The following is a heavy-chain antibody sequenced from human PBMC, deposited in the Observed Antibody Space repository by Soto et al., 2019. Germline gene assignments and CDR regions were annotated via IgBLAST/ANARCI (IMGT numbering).Heavy chain of an antibody. V-gene: IGHV1-46*03. CDR2: INPSGGST. J-gene: IGHJ4*02. CDR3: ARDLGSGWYMFDY. CDR1: GYTFTSYY. Sequence: QVQLVQSGAEVKKPGASVKVSCKASGYTFTSYYMHWVRQAPGQGLEWMGIINPSGGSTSYAQKFQGRVTMTRYTSRSKVYVELSSLRSEDTAVYYCARDLGSGWYMFDYWGQGTLVTVSS. D-gene: IGHD6-19*01.